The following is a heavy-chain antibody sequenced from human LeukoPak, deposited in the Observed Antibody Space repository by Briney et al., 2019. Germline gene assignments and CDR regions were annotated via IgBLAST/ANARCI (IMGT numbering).Heavy chain of an antibody. CDR3: ARTGRLQYGDYVAFDY. CDR2: ISISGTTI. Sequence: PGGSLRLSCAAPGFTFTDFYMSWIRQAPGKGLEWVSYISISGTTIYYADSVKGRFTFSRDNAKNSLYLQMNSLRAEDTAVYYCARTGRLQYGDYVAFDYWGQGTPVTVSS. J-gene: IGHJ4*02. V-gene: IGHV3-11*01. D-gene: IGHD4-17*01. CDR1: GFTFTDFY.